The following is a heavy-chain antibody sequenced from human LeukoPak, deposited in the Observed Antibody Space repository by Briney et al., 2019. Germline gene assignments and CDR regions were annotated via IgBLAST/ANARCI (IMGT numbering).Heavy chain of an antibody. D-gene: IGHD2-21*02. CDR2: ISAYNGNT. J-gene: IGHJ4*02. Sequence: ASVKVSCKASGYTFTSYGISWVRQAPGQGLEWMGWISAYNGNTNYAQKLQDRVTMTTDTSTSTAYMELRSLRSDDTAVYYCARVYCGGDCYTPDFDYWGQGTLVTVSS. CDR3: ARVYCGGDCYTPDFDY. CDR1: GYTFTSYG. V-gene: IGHV1-18*01.